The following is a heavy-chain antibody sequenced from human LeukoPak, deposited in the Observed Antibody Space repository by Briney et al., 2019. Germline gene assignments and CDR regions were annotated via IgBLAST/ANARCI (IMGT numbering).Heavy chain of an antibody. Sequence: GGSLRLSCEASGFTFSSFAMHWVRQAPGKGLEWVAVISKDGTKKYYADSVKGRFTISRDNSKNTLYLQMNSLRAEDTAVYYCTKYRYYGSGSYRDAFDIWGQGTMVTVSS. CDR1: GFTFSSFA. CDR3: TKYRYYGSGSYRDAFDI. D-gene: IGHD3-10*01. J-gene: IGHJ3*02. V-gene: IGHV3-30-3*01. CDR2: ISKDGTKK.